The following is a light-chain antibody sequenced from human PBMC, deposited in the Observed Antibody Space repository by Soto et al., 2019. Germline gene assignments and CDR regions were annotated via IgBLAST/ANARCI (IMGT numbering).Light chain of an antibody. CDR1: SSDVGVYKY. CDR2: EVS. J-gene: IGLJ1*01. CDR3: SSYTSSTNSV. V-gene: IGLV2-14*01. Sequence: QSALTQPASVSGSPGQSITISCTGTSSDVGVYKYVSWYQQHPGKAPKLMIYEVSNRPSGISNRFSGSKSGNTASLTISGLQAEDEADYYCSSYTSSTNSVFGTGTKLTVL.